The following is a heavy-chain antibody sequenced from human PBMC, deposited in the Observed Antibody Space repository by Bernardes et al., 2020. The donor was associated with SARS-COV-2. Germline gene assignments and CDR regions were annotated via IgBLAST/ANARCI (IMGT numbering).Heavy chain of an antibody. CDR1: GFRFSDNY. CDR3: SRDPRRLDS. CDR2: ISGNSYDT. V-gene: IGHV3-11*05. Sequence: VGSLILSCAASGFRFSDNYMSWIRQAPGQGPESVSYISGNSYDTNYADSVRGRFTISRDNAKNSLYLQMDSLRAEDTAIYYCSRDPRRLDSWGRGTLVTVSS. J-gene: IGHJ4*02.